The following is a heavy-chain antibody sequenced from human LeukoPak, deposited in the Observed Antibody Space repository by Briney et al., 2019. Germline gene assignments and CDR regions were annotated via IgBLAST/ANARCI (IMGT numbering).Heavy chain of an antibody. CDR1: GGSISSYY. D-gene: IGHD5-18*01. CDR3: ARTHSPGYYYYYMDV. Sequence: SETLSLTCTVSGGSISSYYWSWIRQPPGKGLEWIGYIYYSGSTNYNPSLKSRVTISVDTSKNQFSLRLSSVTAADTAVYYCARTHSPGYYYYYMDVWGKGTTVTISS. V-gene: IGHV4-59*01. J-gene: IGHJ6*03. CDR2: IYYSGST.